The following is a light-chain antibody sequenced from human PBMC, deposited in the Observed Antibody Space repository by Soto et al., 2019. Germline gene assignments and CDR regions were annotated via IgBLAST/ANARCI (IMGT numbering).Light chain of an antibody. J-gene: IGLJ1*01. CDR2: DVT. Sequence: QPALTQPPSVSGSPGQSVTISCTGASSDVGGYDYVSWYQQRPGKAPKLLIYDVTKRPSGVPDRFSGSKSGNTASLTISGPQAEDEADFYCCSYGGSFPYVFGTGTKVTVL. CDR1: SSDVGGYDY. V-gene: IGLV2-11*01. CDR3: CSYGGSFPYV.